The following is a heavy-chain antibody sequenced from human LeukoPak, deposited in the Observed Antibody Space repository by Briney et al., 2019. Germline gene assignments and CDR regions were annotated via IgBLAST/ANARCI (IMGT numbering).Heavy chain of an antibody. Sequence: SVNVSFKSSGGTFSSYAISWVRQAPGQGLEWMGGIIPIFGTANYAQKFQGRVTINADESTSTAYMELSRLRSEDTAVYYCARDCSSTSCRTQSDYWAQGTLVTVFS. J-gene: IGHJ4*02. CDR1: GGTFSSYA. V-gene: IGHV1-69*01. CDR2: IIPIFGTA. D-gene: IGHD2-2*01. CDR3: ARDCSSTSCRTQSDY.